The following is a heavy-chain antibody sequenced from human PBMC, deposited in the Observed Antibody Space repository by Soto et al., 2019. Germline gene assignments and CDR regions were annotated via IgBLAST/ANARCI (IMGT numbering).Heavy chain of an antibody. CDR3: AKSGLFDSSGYHHPHFDS. V-gene: IGHV3-23*01. CDR1: GFTFTNVA. J-gene: IGHJ4*02. Sequence: GGSLRLSCVASGFTFTNVAMTWVRQAPGKGLEWVSSITDGGGSTDYADSVKGRFTISRDNSNSTLFLQMNSLRAEDTAVYYCAKSGLFDSSGYHHPHFDSWGPGALVTVSS. CDR2: ITDGGGST. D-gene: IGHD3-22*01.